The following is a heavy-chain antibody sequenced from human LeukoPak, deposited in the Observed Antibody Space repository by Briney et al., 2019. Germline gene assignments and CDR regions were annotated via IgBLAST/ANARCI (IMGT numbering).Heavy chain of an antibody. CDR2: INHSGST. Sequence: SETLSLTCAVYGRSFSGYYWSWIRQPPGKGLEWIGEINHSGSTNYNPSLKSRVTISVDTSKNQFSLKLSSVTAADTAVYYCARARYCSSTSCYRSAAFSPYYFDYWGQGTLVTVSS. J-gene: IGHJ4*02. D-gene: IGHD2-2*01. CDR1: GRSFSGYY. CDR3: ARARYCSSTSCYRSAAFSPYYFDY. V-gene: IGHV4-34*01.